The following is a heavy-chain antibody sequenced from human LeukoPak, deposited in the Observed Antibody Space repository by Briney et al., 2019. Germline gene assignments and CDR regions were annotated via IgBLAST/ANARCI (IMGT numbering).Heavy chain of an antibody. V-gene: IGHV1-8*01. CDR2: MNANSGNT. CDR3: ATTDYSGSGSYYGNWFDP. Sequence: ASVKVSCKASGYTFTSYEINRVRQATGQGVEWMGWMNANSGNTGYAQKFQGRITMTRDTSISTAYMELSSLRSDDTAVYYCATTDYSGSGSYYGNWFDPWGQGTLVTVSS. CDR1: GYTFTSYE. J-gene: IGHJ5*02. D-gene: IGHD3-10*01.